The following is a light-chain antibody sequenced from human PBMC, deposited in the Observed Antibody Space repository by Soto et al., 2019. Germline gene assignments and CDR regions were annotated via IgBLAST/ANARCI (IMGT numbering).Light chain of an antibody. Sequence: IVLTQSPATLSSFPCDIGTLSCRASQSVNTRLAWYQHKPGQAPRLLIYLASNRAAGVPARFSGSGSGTDFTLTISRLEPEDFAVYYCQQYGSSPITFGQGTRLEIK. V-gene: IGKV3-20*01. CDR2: LAS. CDR3: QQYGSSPIT. CDR1: QSVNTR. J-gene: IGKJ5*01.